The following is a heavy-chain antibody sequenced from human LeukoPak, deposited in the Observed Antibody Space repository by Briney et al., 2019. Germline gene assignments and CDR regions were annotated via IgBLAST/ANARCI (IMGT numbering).Heavy chain of an antibody. CDR3: AKGDSSSWCGGFDY. Sequence: PGGSLRLSCAASGFTFDDYAMHWVRQAPGKGLEWVSGISWNSGSIGYADSVKGRFTISRDNAKNSLYLQMNSLRAEDMALYYCAKGDSSSWCGGFDYWGQGTLVTVSS. V-gene: IGHV3-9*03. CDR2: ISWNSGSI. J-gene: IGHJ4*02. D-gene: IGHD6-13*01. CDR1: GFTFDDYA.